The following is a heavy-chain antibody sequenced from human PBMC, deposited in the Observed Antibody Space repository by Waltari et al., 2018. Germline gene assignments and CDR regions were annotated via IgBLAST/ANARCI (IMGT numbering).Heavy chain of an antibody. CDR1: GYTFTSYD. D-gene: IGHD6-6*01. CDR3: ASSYSSSSFYYYYGMDV. J-gene: IGHJ6*02. CDR2: MNPNSGNT. V-gene: IGHV1-8*01. Sequence: QVQLVQSGAEVKKPGASVKVSCKASGYTFTSYDINWVRQATGQGLEWMGWMNPNSGNTGYEQKYQGRVTRTRNTSRSTAYMGLSSLGSEDTAVYYCASSYSSSSFYYYYGMDVWGQGTTVTVSS.